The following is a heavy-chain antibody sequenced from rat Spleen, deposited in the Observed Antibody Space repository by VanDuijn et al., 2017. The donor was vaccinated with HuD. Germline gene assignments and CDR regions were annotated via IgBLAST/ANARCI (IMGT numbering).Heavy chain of an antibody. CDR1: GFTFSDYG. J-gene: IGHJ3*01. D-gene: IGHD1-10*01. Sequence: EVQLVESGGGLVQPGRSLKLSCAASGFTFSDYGMAWVRQAPTKGLEWVATISDGDRSGHSSSYYRDSVTVRFTISRDNAKSTLYLQMDSLRSEDTATYYCARHGIYNNYGWFAYWGQGTLVTVSS. V-gene: IGHV5-29*01. CDR2: ISDGDRSGHSSS. CDR3: ARHGIYNNYGWFAY.